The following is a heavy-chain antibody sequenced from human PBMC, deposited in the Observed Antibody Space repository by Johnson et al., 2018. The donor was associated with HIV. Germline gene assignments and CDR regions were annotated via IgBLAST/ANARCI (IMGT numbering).Heavy chain of an antibody. Sequence: VQLVESGGGLVQPGGSLRLSCAASGFTFSSYWMSWVRQAPGKGLEWVANIKQDGSEKYYADSVKGRFTISRDNSKNTLYLQMNSLRAEDTALYYCARGLVLPYAPFDIWGQGTMVTVSS. CDR2: IKQDGSEK. CDR3: ARGLVLPYAPFDI. D-gene: IGHD2-2*01. V-gene: IGHV3-7*05. J-gene: IGHJ3*02. CDR1: GFTFSSYW.